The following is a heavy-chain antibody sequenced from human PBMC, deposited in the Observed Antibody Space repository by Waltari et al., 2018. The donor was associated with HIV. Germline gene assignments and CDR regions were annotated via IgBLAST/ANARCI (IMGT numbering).Heavy chain of an antibody. CDR1: GNNFAGYW. V-gene: IGHV5-51*01. CDR2: IYPGDSDA. D-gene: IGHD4-17*01. J-gene: IGHJ3*02. Sequence: EEKLVQSGAEVKEPGASLKISCKSLGNNFAGYWVGWVRQMPGKGLGWMGVIYPGDSDAVSSPSFQGRVIMSTDSSISTVYLQWSSLRASDTAMYYCARRKGDYRTAFDIWGQGTMVTASS. CDR3: ARRKGDYRTAFDI.